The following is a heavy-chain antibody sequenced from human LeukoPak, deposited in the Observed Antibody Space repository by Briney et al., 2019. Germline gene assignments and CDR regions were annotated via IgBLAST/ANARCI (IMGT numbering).Heavy chain of an antibody. CDR3: ARKHYYDSSGFFPPMDY. CDR2: INHSGST. CDR1: GGSFSGYY. J-gene: IGHJ4*02. V-gene: IGHV4-34*01. D-gene: IGHD3-22*01. Sequence: SETLSLTCAVYGGSFSGYYWSWIRQPPGKGLEWIGEINHSGSTNYNPSLKSRVTISVDTSKNQFSLKLSSVTAADTAVYYCARKHYYDSSGFFPPMDYWGQGTLVTVSS.